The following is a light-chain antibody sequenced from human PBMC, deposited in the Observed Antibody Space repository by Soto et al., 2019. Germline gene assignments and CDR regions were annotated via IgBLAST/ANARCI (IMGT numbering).Light chain of an antibody. CDR1: QSVSSY. Sequence: EIEMTQSPATLSVSPGERATLSCRASQSVSSYLAWYQQKPGQAPRLLIYDASNRATGIPARFSGSGSGTDFTLTISSLEPEDFAVYYCQQRSNWPITFGQGTRLEIK. CDR2: DAS. J-gene: IGKJ5*01. CDR3: QQRSNWPIT. V-gene: IGKV3-11*01.